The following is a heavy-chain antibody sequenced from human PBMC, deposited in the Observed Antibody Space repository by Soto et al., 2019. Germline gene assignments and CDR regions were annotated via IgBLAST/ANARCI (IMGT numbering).Heavy chain of an antibody. J-gene: IGHJ5*02. D-gene: IGHD7-27*01. V-gene: IGHV3-74*01. CDR1: GFTFSPFW. Sequence: EVQLVESGGGLVQPGGSLRLSCAASGFTFSPFWMHWVRQAPGKGLVWVSRLKTDGSFTDYADSVKGRFTISRDNAKNTLYLKMNSLRAEDTAVYYCVATLSGAPYPLDRWGQGTLVTVSS. CDR3: VATLSGAPYPLDR. CDR2: LKTDGSFT.